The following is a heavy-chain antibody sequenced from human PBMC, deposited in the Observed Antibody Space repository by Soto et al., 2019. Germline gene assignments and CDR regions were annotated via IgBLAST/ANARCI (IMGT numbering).Heavy chain of an antibody. J-gene: IGHJ4*02. Sequence: EVRLLESGGGLLQPGGSLRLSCVASGFTFSNYAMIWVRQAPGQGLEWVSAISASGGAIYYADSVKGRFTISRDNSKNMLYLQMNSLRVEDTAIYSCANLNPVTYSHFWGPGTLVTVSS. V-gene: IGHV3-23*01. D-gene: IGHD4-17*01. CDR1: GFTFSNYA. CDR2: ISASGGAI. CDR3: ANLNPVTYSHF.